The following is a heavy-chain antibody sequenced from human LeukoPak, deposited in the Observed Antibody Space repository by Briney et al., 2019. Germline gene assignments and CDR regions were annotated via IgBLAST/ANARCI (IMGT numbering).Heavy chain of an antibody. V-gene: IGHV5-51*01. J-gene: IGHJ4*02. CDR3: ARHFLPRRVTAAFDY. D-gene: IGHD1-20*01. CDR1: GYSFTSYW. Sequence: GESLKISCKGSGYSFTSYWIGWVRQMPGKGLEWMGIIYPGDSDTRYSPSFQGQVTISADKSISTAYLQWSSLKASDTAMYYCARHFLPRRVTAAFDYWGQGTLVTVSS. CDR2: IYPGDSDT.